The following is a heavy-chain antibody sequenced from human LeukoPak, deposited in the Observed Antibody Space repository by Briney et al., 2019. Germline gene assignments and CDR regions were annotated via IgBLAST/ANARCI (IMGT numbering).Heavy chain of an antibody. J-gene: IGHJ4*02. V-gene: IGHV4-30-2*01. CDR3: ARASPTTSSSYDY. CDR2: IYHSGST. D-gene: IGHD6-13*01. Sequence: PSQTLSLTCTVSGGSISSGGYYWSWIRQPPGKGLEWIGYIYHSGSTHYNPSLKSRVTISVDRSKNQFSLKLSSVTAADTAVYYCARASPTTSSSYDYWGQGTLVTVSS. CDR1: GGSISSGGYY.